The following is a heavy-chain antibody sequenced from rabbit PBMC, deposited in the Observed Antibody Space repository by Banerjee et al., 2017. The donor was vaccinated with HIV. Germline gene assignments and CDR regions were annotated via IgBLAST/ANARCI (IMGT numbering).Heavy chain of an antibody. CDR1: GFDFSSSYW. V-gene: IGHV1S45*01. D-gene: IGHD1-1*01. CDR2: IDTGSRGYT. CDR3: ARVNAGSSGYPYYFNL. J-gene: IGHJ4*01. Sequence: QEQLVESGGGLVQPGGSLKLSCKASGFDFSSSYWMSWVRQAPGKGLEWIACIDTGSRGYTWYASWAKGRFTISKTSSTTVTLQMTSLTAADTATYFCARVNAGSSGYPYYFNLWGPGTLVTVS.